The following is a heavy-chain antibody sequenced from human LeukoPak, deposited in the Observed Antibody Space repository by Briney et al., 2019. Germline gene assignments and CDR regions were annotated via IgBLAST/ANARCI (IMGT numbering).Heavy chain of an antibody. J-gene: IGHJ6*02. CDR2: IYTSGST. V-gene: IGHV4-4*07. CDR3: ASSYCSSTSCSPYYYYGMDV. D-gene: IGHD2-2*01. Sequence: SETLSLTCTVSGGSISSYYWSWIRQPAGKGLEWTGRIYTSGSTNYNPSLKSRVTMSVDMSKNQFSLKLSSVTAADTAVYYCASSYCSSTSCSPYYYYGMDVWGQGTTVTVSS. CDR1: GGSISSYY.